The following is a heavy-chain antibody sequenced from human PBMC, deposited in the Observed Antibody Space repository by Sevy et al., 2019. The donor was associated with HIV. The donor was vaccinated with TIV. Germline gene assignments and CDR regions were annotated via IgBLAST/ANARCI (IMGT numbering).Heavy chain of an antibody. J-gene: IGHJ5*02. CDR2: IYYSGTT. CDR1: GGSISGYY. CDR3: AKGGGYDRSGWYIWCDP. V-gene: IGHV4-59*01. Sequence: SETLSLTCTVSGGSISGYYWSWIRQPPGKGLEWIGHIYYSGTTNYNPSLKSRVAISVDTSKSQFSLKLSSVTAADTAVYYCAKGGGYDRSGWYIWCDPWGQGTLVTVSS. D-gene: IGHD6-13*01.